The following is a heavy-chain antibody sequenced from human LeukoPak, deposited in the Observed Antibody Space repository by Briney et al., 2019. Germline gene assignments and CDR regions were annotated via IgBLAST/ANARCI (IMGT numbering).Heavy chain of an antibody. D-gene: IGHD4-11*01. CDR2: INHSGNT. V-gene: IGHV4-34*01. J-gene: IGHJ6*03. CDR1: GGSFSGYY. Sequence: SETLSLTCAVYGGSFSGYYWSWIRQPPGKGLEWIGEINHSGNTNYNPSLKSRVTISVDTSKNQFSLKLSSVTAADTAVYYCATSLTTVTHYYYYSDVCGKGTTVTISS. CDR3: ATSLTTVTHYYYYSDV.